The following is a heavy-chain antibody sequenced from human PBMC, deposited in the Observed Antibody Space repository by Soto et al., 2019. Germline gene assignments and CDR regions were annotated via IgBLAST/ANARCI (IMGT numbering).Heavy chain of an antibody. D-gene: IGHD3-16*01. Sequence: SEALSLTCTVSGGSISSGGYYWSWIRQHPGKGLEWIGYIYYSGSTYYNPSLKSRVTISVDTSKNQFSLKLSSVTAADTAVYYCARHAAHTNNWFDPWGQGTLVTVSS. V-gene: IGHV4-31*03. CDR1: GGSISSGGYY. J-gene: IGHJ5*02. CDR2: IYYSGST. CDR3: ARHAAHTNNWFDP.